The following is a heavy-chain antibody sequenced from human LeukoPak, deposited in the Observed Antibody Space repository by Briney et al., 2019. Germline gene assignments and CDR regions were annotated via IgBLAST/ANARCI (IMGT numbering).Heavy chain of an antibody. D-gene: IGHD1-1*01. J-gene: IGHJ4*02. Sequence: SETLSLTCTVSGGSISSYYWSWIRQPPGKGLEWIGYIYYSGSTNYNPSLKSRVTISVDTSKNQFSLKLSSVTAADTAVYYCARVLTQDRTGTMSDATDYWGQGTLVTVSS. CDR3: ARVLTQDRTGTMSDATDY. CDR1: GGSISSYY. V-gene: IGHV4-59*08. CDR2: IYYSGST.